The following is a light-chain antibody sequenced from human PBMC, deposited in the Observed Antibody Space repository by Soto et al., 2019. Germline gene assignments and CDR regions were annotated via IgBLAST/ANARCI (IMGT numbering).Light chain of an antibody. CDR1: KLGDKY. CDR3: QAWESSTAL. CDR2: QDS. V-gene: IGLV3-1*01. J-gene: IGLJ1*01. Sequence: SYELTQPPSVSVSPGQTASITCSGDKLGDKYACWYQQKPGQSPVLVIYQDSKRPSGIPERFSGSNSGNTATLTISGTQAMDEADYYCQAWESSTALFGPGTKLTVL.